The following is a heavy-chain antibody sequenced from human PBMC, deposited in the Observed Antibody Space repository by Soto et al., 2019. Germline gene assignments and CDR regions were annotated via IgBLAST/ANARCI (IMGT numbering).Heavy chain of an antibody. CDR3: ARGYCSSTSCQYYFDF. V-gene: IGHV1-3*01. CDR2: INGGNGDT. D-gene: IGHD2-2*01. J-gene: IGHJ4*02. Sequence: QAPGQRLEWMGWINGGNGDTKYSQKFQGRVTITRDTSASTAYMELTSLGSEDTAVYHCARGYCSSTSCQYYFDFWGQGTPVTVSS.